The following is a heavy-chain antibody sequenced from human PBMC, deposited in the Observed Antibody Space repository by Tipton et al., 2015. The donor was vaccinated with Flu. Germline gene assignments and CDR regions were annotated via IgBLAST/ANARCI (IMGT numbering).Heavy chain of an antibody. CDR2: ISSSESTI. CDR3: AVWGVDCYSCYGLDV. Sequence: SLRLSCATSGFTFSLYGMNWVRQAPGKGLEWVSYISSSESTISYADSVKGRFTISRDNTKKSLHLQMNSLRAEDTAVYYCAVWGVDCYSCYGLDVWGQGTTVTVSS. CDR1: GFTFSLYG. J-gene: IGHJ6*02. D-gene: IGHD2-21*02. V-gene: IGHV3-48*03.